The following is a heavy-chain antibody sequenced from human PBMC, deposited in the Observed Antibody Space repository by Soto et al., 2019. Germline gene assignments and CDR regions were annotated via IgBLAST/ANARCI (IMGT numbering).Heavy chain of an antibody. CDR2: IGTAGNT. J-gene: IGHJ4*02. Sequence: GGSLRLSCAASGFSFSTYDMHWVRQAPGKGLEWVSLIGTAGNTHYPDSVKGRFIISRDNAKSSLYLQMNSLRAGDTAVYYCARAPRGWGLESWGPGTPVTVSS. CDR1: GFSFSTYD. CDR3: ARAPRGWGLES. D-gene: IGHD6-19*01. V-gene: IGHV3-13*01.